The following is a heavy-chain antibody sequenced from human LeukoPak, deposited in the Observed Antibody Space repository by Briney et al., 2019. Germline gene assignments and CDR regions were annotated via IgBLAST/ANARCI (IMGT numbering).Heavy chain of an antibody. CDR1: GGSISSYY. CDR3: ARSRSYSSSWSSDY. CDR2: IYYSGST. Sequence: PSETLSLTCTVSGGSISSYYWSWIRQPPGKGLEWIGYIYYSGSTNYNPSLKSRVTISVDTSKNQFSLKLSSVTAADTAVYYCARSRSYSSSWSSDYWGQGTLVTVSS. J-gene: IGHJ4*02. D-gene: IGHD6-13*01. V-gene: IGHV4-59*01.